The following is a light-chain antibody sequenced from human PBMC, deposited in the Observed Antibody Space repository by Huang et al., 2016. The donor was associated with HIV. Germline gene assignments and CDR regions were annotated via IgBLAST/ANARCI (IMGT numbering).Light chain of an antibody. CDR1: QSLNNY. CDR2: SAS. CDR3: QQTFSVPLT. J-gene: IGKJ4*01. Sequence: DLQMTQSPSSLSASVGDRVTITCRASQSLNNYLNWYQQKPGKAPNLLIYSASTLQSGVPPRFSGGVSGTVFTLTISKLQPEDYATYYCQQTFSVPLTFGGGTKVEIK. V-gene: IGKV1-39*01.